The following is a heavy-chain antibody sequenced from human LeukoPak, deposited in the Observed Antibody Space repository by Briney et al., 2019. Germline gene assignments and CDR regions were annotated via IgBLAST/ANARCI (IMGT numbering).Heavy chain of an antibody. CDR3: ARDHQDAFDI. V-gene: IGHV4-4*02. J-gene: IGHJ3*02. Sequence: SETLSLTCAVSGGSISSSNWWSWVRQPPVKGLEWIGEIYHSGSTNYNPSLKSRVTISVDKFKNQFSLKLSSVTAADTAVYYCARDHQDAFDIWGQGTMVTVSS. CDR1: GGSISSSNW. CDR2: IYHSGST.